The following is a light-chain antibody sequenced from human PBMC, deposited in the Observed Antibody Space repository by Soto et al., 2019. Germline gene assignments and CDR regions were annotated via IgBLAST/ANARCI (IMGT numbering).Light chain of an antibody. J-gene: IGKJ3*01. CDR2: GAS. CDR3: QQYGSSPLFT. Sequence: EIVLTQSPGTLSLSPGERATLSCRASQSVSSSYLAWYQQKPGQAPRLLIYGASSRVTGIPDRFSGNGSGTDFTLAISKLEPEDFAVYYCQQYGSSPLFTFGPETKVDI. V-gene: IGKV3-20*01. CDR1: QSVSSSY.